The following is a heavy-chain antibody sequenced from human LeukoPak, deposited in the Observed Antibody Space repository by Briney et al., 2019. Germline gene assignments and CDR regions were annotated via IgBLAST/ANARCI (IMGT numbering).Heavy chain of an antibody. Sequence: APVKVSCKASGYTFTGYYMHWVRQAPGQGLEWMGWINPNSGGTNYAQKFQGRVTMTRDTSISTAYMELSRLRSDDTAVYYCARDYDSSGKSFDYWGQGTLVTVSS. CDR2: INPNSGGT. V-gene: IGHV1-2*02. D-gene: IGHD3-22*01. CDR1: GYTFTGYY. CDR3: ARDYDSSGKSFDY. J-gene: IGHJ4*02.